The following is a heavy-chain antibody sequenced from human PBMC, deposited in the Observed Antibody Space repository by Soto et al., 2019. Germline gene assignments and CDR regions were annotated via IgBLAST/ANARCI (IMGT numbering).Heavy chain of an antibody. J-gene: IGHJ4*02. CDR1: GFTFSSYG. CDR2: ISYDGSNK. D-gene: IGHD6-6*01. Sequence: QVQLVESGGGVVQPGRSLRLSCAASGFTFSSYGMHWVRQAPGKGLEWVAVISYDGSNKYYADSVKGRFTISRDNSKNTLYLQMNGLRAEDTAVYYCAKERSDASIAARIHFGLDYWGQGTLVTVSS. CDR3: AKERSDASIAARIHFGLDY. V-gene: IGHV3-30*18.